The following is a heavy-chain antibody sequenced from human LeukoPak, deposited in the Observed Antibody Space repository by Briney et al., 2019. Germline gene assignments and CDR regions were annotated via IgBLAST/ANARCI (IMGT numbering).Heavy chain of an antibody. CDR1: GYSISNYYY. V-gene: IGHV4-38-2*02. CDR3: ARIPAVVVVAAMYYFDY. D-gene: IGHD2-15*01. Sequence: AETLSLTCTVSGYSISNYYYWGWIRQPPGKGLEWIGSIYHSGSTYYNSSLKSRVTISVGTSKNQFSLKLISVTAADTAVYYCARIPAVVVVAAMYYFDYWGQGTLVTVSS. J-gene: IGHJ4*02. CDR2: IYHSGST.